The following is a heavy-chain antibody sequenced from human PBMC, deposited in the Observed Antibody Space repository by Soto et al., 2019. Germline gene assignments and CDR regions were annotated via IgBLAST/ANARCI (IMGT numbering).Heavy chain of an antibody. D-gene: IGHD6-13*01. V-gene: IGHV4-34*01. Sequence: QVQLQQWGAGLLKPSETLSLTCAVYGGSFSGYYWSWIRQPPGKGLEWIGEINHSGSTNYNPSLKRRVTISVDTSKNQFSLKLSSVTAADTAVYYCARGLRGWAAATKGNWCDPWGQGTLVTVSS. J-gene: IGHJ5*02. CDR3: ARGLRGWAAATKGNWCDP. CDR2: INHSGST. CDR1: GGSFSGYY.